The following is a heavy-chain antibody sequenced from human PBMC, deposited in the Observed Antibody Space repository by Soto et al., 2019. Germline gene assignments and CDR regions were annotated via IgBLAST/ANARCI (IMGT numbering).Heavy chain of an antibody. CDR3: ARVIAVADRYYFDY. CDR2: IYHSGST. J-gene: IGHJ4*02. D-gene: IGHD6-19*01. V-gene: IGHV4-30-2*01. CDR1: GGSISSGGYS. Sequence: PSETLSLTCAVSGGSISSGGYSWSWIRQPPGKGLEWIGYIYHSGSTYYNPSLKSRVTISVDRSKNQFSLKLSSVTAADTAVCYCARVIAVADRYYFDYWGQGTLVTVSS.